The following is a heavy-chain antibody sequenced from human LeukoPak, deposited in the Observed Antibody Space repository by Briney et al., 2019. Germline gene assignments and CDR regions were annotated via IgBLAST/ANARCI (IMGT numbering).Heavy chain of an antibody. Sequence: GGSLRLSCAASGFTFDDYGMSWVRQAPGKGLEWGSGINWKGGTTGYADSVKGRFTLSRENAKRSLYLQMNSLRAEDTALYYCARDLVVAGTGFGYWGQGTLVTVSS. V-gene: IGHV3-20*04. CDR3: ARDLVVAGTGFGY. J-gene: IGHJ4*02. CDR1: GFTFDDYG. D-gene: IGHD6-19*01. CDR2: INWKGGTT.